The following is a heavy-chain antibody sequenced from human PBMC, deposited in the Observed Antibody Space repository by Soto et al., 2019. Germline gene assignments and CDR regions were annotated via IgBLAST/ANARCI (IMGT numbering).Heavy chain of an antibody. Sequence: EVQLLESGGGLVQPGGSLSLSCAASGFTFSNYAMSWVRQGPGKGLEWVSGISGTGDTTYYPDAVKGRFAISRDNSKNTLHLEMNRLRAEDTALYYGAKVRDYYDSSGHYYTGAFDGWDQGAMVTVSS. V-gene: IGHV3-23*01. J-gene: IGHJ3*01. CDR2: ISGTGDTT. D-gene: IGHD3-22*01. CDR3: AKVRDYYDSSGHYYTGAFDG. CDR1: GFTFSNYA.